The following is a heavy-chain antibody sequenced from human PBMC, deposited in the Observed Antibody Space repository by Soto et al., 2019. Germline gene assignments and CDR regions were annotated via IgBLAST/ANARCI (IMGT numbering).Heavy chain of an antibody. J-gene: IGHJ6*02. CDR2: IIPIFGTA. Sequence: AAVKVSCKASGGTFSSYAISWVRQASGQGXEWMGGIIPIFGTANHAQKFQGRVTFTADKSTSTAYMELSSLRSEDTAVYYCARYDFWSGYAAMRSYYYYGMDVWGQGTTVTVSS. CDR3: ARYDFWSGYAAMRSYYYYGMDV. CDR1: GGTFSSYA. V-gene: IGHV1-69*06. D-gene: IGHD3-3*01.